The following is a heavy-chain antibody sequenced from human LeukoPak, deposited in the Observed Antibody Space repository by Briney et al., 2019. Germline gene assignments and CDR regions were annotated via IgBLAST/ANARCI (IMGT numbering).Heavy chain of an antibody. V-gene: IGHV3-30*18. Sequence: GGSLRLSCAASGFSFSTYAMHWVRQAPGKGLEWAAVISYNGSHTYYARSVKGRFTISRDNSKNTLYLQMNSLRAEDTAVYYCAKAPSYLTGYSYDYWGQGILVTVSS. CDR1: GFSFSTYA. CDR2: ISYNGSHT. D-gene: IGHD3-9*01. J-gene: IGHJ4*02. CDR3: AKAPSYLTGYSYDY.